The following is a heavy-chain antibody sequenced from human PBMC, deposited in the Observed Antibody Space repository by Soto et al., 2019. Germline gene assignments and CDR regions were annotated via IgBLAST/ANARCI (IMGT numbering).Heavy chain of an antibody. D-gene: IGHD6-13*01. J-gene: IGHJ6*02. CDR2: IDPSDSYT. Sequence: GESLKISCKGSGYSFTSYWISWVRQMPGKGLEWMGRIDPSDSYTNYSPSFQGHVTISADKSISTAYLQWSSLKASDTAMYYCARRGYSSSWYSSVRGYYYYGMDVWGQGTTVTVS. CDR3: ARRGYSSSWYSSVRGYYYYGMDV. CDR1: GYSFTSYW. V-gene: IGHV5-10-1*01.